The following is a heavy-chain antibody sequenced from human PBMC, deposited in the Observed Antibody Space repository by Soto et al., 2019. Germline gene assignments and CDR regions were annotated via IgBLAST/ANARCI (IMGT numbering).Heavy chain of an antibody. CDR3: ARAVEGGMVATFDY. J-gene: IGHJ4*02. CDR2: ISTNGGST. D-gene: IGHD5-12*01. Sequence: EVQLVESGGGLVQPGGSLRLSCAASGFTFSSYAMHWVRQAPGKGLEYVSAISTNGGSTYYAKSVKGRFTISRDNSKNTLYLQLGSLRPEDMAVYYWARAVEGGMVATFDYGGQGTLVTVSS. CDR1: GFTFSSYA. V-gene: IGHV3-64*01.